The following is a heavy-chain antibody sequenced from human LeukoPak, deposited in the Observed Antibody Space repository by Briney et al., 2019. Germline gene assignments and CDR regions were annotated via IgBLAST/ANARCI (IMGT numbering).Heavy chain of an antibody. J-gene: IGHJ4*02. Sequence: SETLSLTCAVYGGSFSGYYWSWIRQPPGKGLEWIGEINHSGSTNYNPSLKSRVTISVDTSKNQFSLKLSSVTAADTAVYYCARGLNYYGSGTSKNNYFDYWGQGTLVTVSP. CDR1: GGSFSGYY. CDR2: INHSGST. V-gene: IGHV4-34*01. CDR3: ARGLNYYGSGTSKNNYFDY. D-gene: IGHD3-10*01.